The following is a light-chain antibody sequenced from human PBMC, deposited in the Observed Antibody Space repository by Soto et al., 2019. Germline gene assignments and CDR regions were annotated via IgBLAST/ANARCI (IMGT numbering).Light chain of an antibody. CDR2: STS. Sequence: DIQMTQSPSSLYASLGDRVTITCRSSQNIGNRINWFQQQLGEPPKLLIYSTSSLQNDVPSRFSGRGSGTDFTLTISSLQPEDVATYYCQQSYSVPLTFGGGTKVEFK. CDR3: QQSYSVPLT. CDR1: QNIGNR. V-gene: IGKV1-39*01. J-gene: IGKJ4*01.